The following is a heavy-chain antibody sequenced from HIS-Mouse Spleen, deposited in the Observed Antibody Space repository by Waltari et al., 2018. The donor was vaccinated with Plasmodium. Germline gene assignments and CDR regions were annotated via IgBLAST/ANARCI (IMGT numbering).Heavy chain of an antibody. V-gene: IGHV4-34*01. CDR3: ARAPIRDAFDI. CDR2: INHSGST. J-gene: IGHJ3*02. Sequence: GAGLLKPSETLSLTCAVYGGSFSGYYWSWIRQPPGKGLEWIGEINHSGSTNYNPSLKSRVTISVDTSKNQFSLKLSSVTAADTAVYYCARAPIRDAFDIWGQGTMVTVSS. D-gene: IGHD3-9*01. CDR1: GGSFSGYY.